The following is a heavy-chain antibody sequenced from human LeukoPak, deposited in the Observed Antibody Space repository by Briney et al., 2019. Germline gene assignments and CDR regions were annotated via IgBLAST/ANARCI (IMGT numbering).Heavy chain of an antibody. J-gene: IGHJ4*02. CDR1: GFTFSSSA. Sequence: PGGSLRLSCAASGFTFSSSAMNWVRQAPGKELEWVSAISGSGGSTYYADSVKGRFTMSRDNSKNTLYLQMNILRAEDTAVYYCAKRSGYSYGPNDYWGQGTLVTVSS. CDR3: AKRSGYSYGPNDY. CDR2: ISGSGGST. D-gene: IGHD5-18*01. V-gene: IGHV3-23*01.